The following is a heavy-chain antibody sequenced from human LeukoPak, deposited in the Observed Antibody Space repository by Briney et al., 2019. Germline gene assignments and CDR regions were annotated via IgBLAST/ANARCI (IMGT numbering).Heavy chain of an antibody. D-gene: IGHD3-10*01. V-gene: IGHV3-20*04. CDR1: GFTFDDYG. CDR2: INWNGGGT. J-gene: IGHJ4*02. CDR3: ARDRKEITMVRGVIIIEDYFDY. Sequence: GGSLRLSCAASGFTFDDYGMSWVRQAPGKGLEWVSGINWNGGGTGYADSVEGRFTISRDNAKNSLYLQMNSLRAEDTAVYYCARDRKEITMVRGVIIIEDYFDYWGQGTLVTVSS.